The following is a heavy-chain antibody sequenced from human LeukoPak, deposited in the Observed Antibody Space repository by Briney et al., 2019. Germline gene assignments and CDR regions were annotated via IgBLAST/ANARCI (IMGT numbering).Heavy chain of an antibody. CDR3: AKDRETTASGTFDY. CDR1: GCTFNNYG. CDR2: ISDDGRNK. D-gene: IGHD6-13*01. V-gene: IGHV3-30*18. Sequence: GGSLRLSFAASGCTFNNYGMHYVRQAPGQGLECLAVISDDGRNKNYADSVKGRFTISRDNSNNTLYLQMNSLRAEDTGVYYCAKDRETTASGTFDYWGQGTLVTVSS. J-gene: IGHJ4*02.